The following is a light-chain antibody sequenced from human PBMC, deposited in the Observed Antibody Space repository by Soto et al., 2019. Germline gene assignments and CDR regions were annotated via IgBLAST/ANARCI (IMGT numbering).Light chain of an antibody. CDR3: QQYGSSPRT. V-gene: IGKV3-20*01. J-gene: IGKJ2*01. CDR1: QSVNSNF. CDR2: GAS. Sequence: ENVLTQSPGTLSLSPGERATLSCRASQSVNSNFLAWYQQKPGQTPRLLIHGASSRATGIPDRFSGSGSGTDFTLTISRLEPEDFAVYFCQQYGSSPRTFGQGTKREIK.